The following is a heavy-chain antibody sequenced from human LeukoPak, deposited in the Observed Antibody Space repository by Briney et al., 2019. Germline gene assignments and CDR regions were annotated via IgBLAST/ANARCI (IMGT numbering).Heavy chain of an antibody. CDR3: ARQDYYDSSGYYYVGYSFDY. V-gene: IGHV1-18*01. Sequence: ASVKVSCKASGYTFTSYGISWVRQAPGQGLEWMGWISVYNGNTNYAQKLQGRVTMTTDTSTSTAYMELRSLRSDDTAVYYCARQDYYDSSGYYYVGYSFDYWGQGTLVTVSS. CDR1: GYTFTSYG. J-gene: IGHJ4*02. CDR2: ISVYNGNT. D-gene: IGHD3-22*01.